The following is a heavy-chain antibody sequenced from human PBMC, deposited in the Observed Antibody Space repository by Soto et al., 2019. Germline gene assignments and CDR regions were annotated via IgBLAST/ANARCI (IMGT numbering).Heavy chain of an antibody. Sequence: PGGSLRLSCAASGFTFSSYAMSWVRQAPGKGLEWVSAISGSGGSTYYADSVKGRFTISRDNSKNTLYLQMNSLRAEDTAVYYCAKSWAGGAYYYYGMDVWGQGTTVTVSS. CDR1: GFTFSSYA. J-gene: IGHJ6*02. CDR3: AKSWAGGAYYYYGMDV. V-gene: IGHV3-23*01. CDR2: ISGSGGST. D-gene: IGHD1-26*01.